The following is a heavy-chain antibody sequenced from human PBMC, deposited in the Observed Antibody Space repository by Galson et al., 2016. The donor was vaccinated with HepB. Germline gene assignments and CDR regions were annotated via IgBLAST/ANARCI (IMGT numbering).Heavy chain of an antibody. D-gene: IGHD3-16*01. CDR3: GKHGGFDY. V-gene: IGHV3-23*01. CDR2: ITGSGGTT. J-gene: IGHJ4*02. CDR1: GFSFSTSG. Sequence: SLRLSCAASGFSFSTSGMSWVRQTPGRGLEWVSGITGSGGTTHYADSVKGRFTIPKDNSKNTLYLDMNNLRAGDTAVYYCGKHGGFDYWGQGALVTVSS.